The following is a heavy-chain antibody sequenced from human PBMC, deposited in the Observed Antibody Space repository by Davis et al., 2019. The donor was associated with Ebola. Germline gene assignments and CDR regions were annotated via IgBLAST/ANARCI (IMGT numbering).Heavy chain of an antibody. V-gene: IGHV3-23*01. CDR3: AKGRGYSGYDMRGFDP. Sequence: PGGSLRLSCAASGFTFSSYAMSWVRQAPGKGLEWVSAISGSGGSTYYADSVKGRFTISRDNSKNTLYLQMNSLRAEDTAVYYCAKGRGYSGYDMRGFDPWGQGTLVTVSS. D-gene: IGHD5-12*01. CDR1: GFTFSSYA. J-gene: IGHJ5*02. CDR2: ISGSGGST.